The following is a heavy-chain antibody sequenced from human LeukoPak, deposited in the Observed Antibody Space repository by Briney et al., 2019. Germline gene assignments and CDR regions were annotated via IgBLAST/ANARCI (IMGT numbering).Heavy chain of an antibody. J-gene: IGHJ6*03. Sequence: GGSLRLSCAASGFTFSRYDMHWVRQAPGKGLEWVAVISYDGSDKYYADSVKGRFTISRDNSKNTLYLQMNSLRAEDTAVYYCAKANYYYDSSGYIHYMDVWGKGTTVTVSS. CDR1: GFTFSRYD. CDR3: AKANYYYDSSGYIHYMDV. D-gene: IGHD3-22*01. V-gene: IGHV3-30*18. CDR2: ISYDGSDK.